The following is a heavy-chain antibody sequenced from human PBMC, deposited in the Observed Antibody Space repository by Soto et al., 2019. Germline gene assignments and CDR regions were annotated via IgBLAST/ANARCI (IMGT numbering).Heavy chain of an antibody. CDR2: IYPGDSDT. Sequence: GGSLKLSCKASGYSFSSYWIGWVRQMPGKGLEWVGIIYPGDSDTKYRESVQGQVTISTDKSINTAYLQWNSLKASDTAVYYCATGLDGMDVWGQGTTVTVSS. CDR1: GYSFSSYW. J-gene: IGHJ6*02. CDR3: ATGLDGMDV. V-gene: IGHV5-51*01.